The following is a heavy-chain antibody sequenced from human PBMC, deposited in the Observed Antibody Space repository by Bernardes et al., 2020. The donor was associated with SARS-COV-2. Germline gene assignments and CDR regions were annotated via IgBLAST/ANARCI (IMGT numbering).Heavy chain of an antibody. CDR2: ISGSGGST. CDR3: AKEPLERRGGWFDP. CDR1: VDSMTSHF. Sequence: LSLTCNVSVDSMTSHFWTWIRQPPGKGLEWVSAISGSGGSTYYADSVKGRFTISRDNSKNTLYLQMNSLRAEDTAVYYCAKEPLERRGGWFDPWGQGTLVTVSS. J-gene: IGHJ5*02. D-gene: IGHD1-1*01. V-gene: IGHV3-23*01.